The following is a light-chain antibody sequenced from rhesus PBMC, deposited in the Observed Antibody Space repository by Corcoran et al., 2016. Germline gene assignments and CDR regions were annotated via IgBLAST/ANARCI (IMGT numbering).Light chain of an antibody. CDR2: GAS. Sequence: EIVMTQSPATLSLSPGERATLSCRASQSVSSSLAWYQQKPGQAPRLLIYGASSRATGIPDRFIGSGSGTDFTLTISSLEPEDVAVYYWLQHRNWPYSFGQGTKVEIK. V-gene: IGKV3-24*01. J-gene: IGKJ2*01. CDR1: QSVSSS. CDR3: LQHRNWPYS.